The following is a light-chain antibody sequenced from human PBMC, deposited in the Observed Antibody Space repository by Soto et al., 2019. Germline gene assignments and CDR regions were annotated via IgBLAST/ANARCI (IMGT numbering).Light chain of an antibody. J-gene: IGLJ3*02. V-gene: IGLV2-11*01. CDR2: DVS. CDR1: SSDVGDYNY. Sequence: QSALTQPRSVSGSPGQSVTISCTGTSSDVGDYNYVSWYQQYPGKAPRLVIYDVSKRPSGVPDRFSGSTSGNTASLTISGLQAEDEADYYCCSFAGGYTFWVFGGGTKLTVL. CDR3: CSFAGGYTFWV.